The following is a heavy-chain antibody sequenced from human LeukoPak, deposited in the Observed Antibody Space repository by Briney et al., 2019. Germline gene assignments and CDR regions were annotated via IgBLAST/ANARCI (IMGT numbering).Heavy chain of an antibody. D-gene: IGHD5-18*01. CDR2: ISYDGSNK. CDR3: ARGGGGSYGPKYYYYYYGMDV. V-gene: IGHV3-30*04. CDR1: GFTFSSYA. Sequence: PGGSLRLSCAASGFTFSSYAMHWVRQAPGKGLEWVAVISYDGSNKYYADSVRGRFTISRDNSKNTLYLQMNSLRAEDTAVYYCARGGGGSYGPKYYYYYYGMDVWGQGTTVTVSS. J-gene: IGHJ6*02.